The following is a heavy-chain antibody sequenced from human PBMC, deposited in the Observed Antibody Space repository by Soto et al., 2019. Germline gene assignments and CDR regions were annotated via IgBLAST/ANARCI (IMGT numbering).Heavy chain of an antibody. CDR2: MNGSGDDA. CDR3: AKKVTIYAVDPADY. CDR1: GFTFSNYG. D-gene: IGHD3-3*01. V-gene: IGHV3-23*01. Sequence: GGSLRLSCAASGFTFSNYGMSWVRQAPGKGLEWVSVMNGSGDDAYYADSVKGRFAISRDNSKNTLYLQMNSLRAEDTAVYFCAKKVTIYAVDPADYWGQGTQVTVSS. J-gene: IGHJ4*02.